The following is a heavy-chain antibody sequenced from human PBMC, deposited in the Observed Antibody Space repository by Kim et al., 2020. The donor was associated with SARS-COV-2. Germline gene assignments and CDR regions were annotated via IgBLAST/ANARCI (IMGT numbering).Heavy chain of an antibody. J-gene: IGHJ5*02. CDR2: FDPEDGET. V-gene: IGHV1-24*01. CDR1: GYTLTELS. CDR3: ATFKRWTGGWNWFDP. Sequence: ASVKVSCKVSGYTLTELSMHWVRQAPGKGLEWMGGFDPEDGETIYAQKFQGRVTMTEDTSTDTAYMELSSLRSEDTAVYYCATFKRWTGGWNWFDPWGQGTLVTVSS. D-gene: IGHD2-15*01.